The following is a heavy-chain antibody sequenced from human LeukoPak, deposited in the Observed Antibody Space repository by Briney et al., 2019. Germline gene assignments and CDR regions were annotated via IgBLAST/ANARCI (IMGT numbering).Heavy chain of an antibody. V-gene: IGHV3-48*03. CDR1: GFTFSSYE. Sequence: GGPLRLSCAASGFTFSSYEMNWVRQAPGKGLEWVSYISSSGSTIYYADSVKGRFTISRDNAKNSLYLQMNSLRAEDTAVYYCARGMTTVTTPDGYWGQGTLVTVSS. CDR3: ARGMTTVTTPDGY. CDR2: ISSSGSTI. D-gene: IGHD4-17*01. J-gene: IGHJ4*02.